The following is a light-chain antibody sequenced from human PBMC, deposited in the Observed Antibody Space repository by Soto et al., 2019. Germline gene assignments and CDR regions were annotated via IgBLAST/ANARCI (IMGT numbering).Light chain of an antibody. Sequence: EIVLTQSPGTLSLSPGERATLSCRASQSVTKSLAWYQQKPGQAPRLLIYGASSSATGIPARFSGSGSGTDVTLTISRLEPEDFAVYYCQQYGGSPRTFGQGTKV. J-gene: IGKJ1*01. CDR3: QQYGGSPRT. CDR2: GAS. V-gene: IGKV3-20*01. CDR1: QSVTKS.